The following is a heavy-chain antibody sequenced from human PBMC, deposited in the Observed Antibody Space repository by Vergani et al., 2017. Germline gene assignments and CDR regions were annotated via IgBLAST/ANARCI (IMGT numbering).Heavy chain of an antibody. V-gene: IGHV4-59*01. D-gene: IGHD5-18*01. CDR2: IYYSGST. CDR3: ARDRVYSFPYGMDV. CDR1: GGSISSYY. Sequence: QVQLQESGPGLVKPSETLSLTCTVSGGSISSYYWSWIRQPPGKGLEWIGYIYYSGSTNYNPSLKSRVTISVDTSNNQFSLKLSSVTAADTAVYYCARDRVYSFPYGMDVWGQGTTVTVSS. J-gene: IGHJ6*02.